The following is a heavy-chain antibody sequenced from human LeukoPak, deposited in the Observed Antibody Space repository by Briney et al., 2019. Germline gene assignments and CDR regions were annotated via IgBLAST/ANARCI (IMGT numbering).Heavy chain of an antibody. CDR3: ARIQSPGYSSSWVKWFDP. CDR2: INPSGGRT. J-gene: IGHJ5*02. CDR1: GYTFTNYY. D-gene: IGHD6-13*01. V-gene: IGHV1-46*01. Sequence: ASVKVSCKASGYTFTNYYIHWVRQAPGQGLEWVGMINPSGGRTSYAQRFQGRVTVTTDTSTSTVYMQLSRLRSDDTAVYYCARIQSPGYSSSWVKWFDPWGQGTLVTVSS.